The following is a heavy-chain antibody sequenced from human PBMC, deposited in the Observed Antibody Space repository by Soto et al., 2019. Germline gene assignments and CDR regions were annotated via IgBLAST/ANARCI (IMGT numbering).Heavy chain of an antibody. CDR3: ARGPPYYDFWSGYPRMVYLDY. Sequence: QVQLVQSGAEVKKPGASVKVSCKASGYTFTSYDINWVRQATGQGLEWMGWMNPHSGNTGYAQKFQGRGTSTRNTSICTAEMEMSSMRSEDTAVYYWARGPPYYDFWSGYPRMVYLDYWGQGTLVTVSS. J-gene: IGHJ4*02. CDR1: GYTFTSYD. D-gene: IGHD3-3*01. CDR2: MNPHSGNT. V-gene: IGHV1-8*01.